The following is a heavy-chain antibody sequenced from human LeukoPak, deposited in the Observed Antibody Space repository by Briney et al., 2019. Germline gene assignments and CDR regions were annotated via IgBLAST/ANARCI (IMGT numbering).Heavy chain of an antibody. Sequence: ASVKVSCKASGYTFTNYDINWVRQAAGQEPEWMGYINPNSGETGYSQKFQGRVTITRDTSISTAYMELRSLRSEDTAVYYCARDQFGSGSYLYWGQGTLVTVSS. J-gene: IGHJ4*02. CDR2: INPNSGET. CDR1: GYTFTNYD. V-gene: IGHV1-8*03. D-gene: IGHD3-10*01. CDR3: ARDQFGSGSYLY.